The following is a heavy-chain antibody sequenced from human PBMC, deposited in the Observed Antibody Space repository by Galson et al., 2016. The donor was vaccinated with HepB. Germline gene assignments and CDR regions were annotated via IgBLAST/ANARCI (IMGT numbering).Heavy chain of an antibody. CDR2: INHSGST. CDR1: GGSFSGDY. Sequence: LSLTCAVSGGSFSGDYWSWIRQPPGKGLEWIGEINHSGSTNYNPSLKSRVTISVDTSKNQFSLMLTSVSAADTAVYYCATLQVGAITKGFEIWGQGTMVTVSS. D-gene: IGHD1-26*01. V-gene: IGHV4-34*01. CDR3: ATLQVGAITKGFEI. J-gene: IGHJ3*02.